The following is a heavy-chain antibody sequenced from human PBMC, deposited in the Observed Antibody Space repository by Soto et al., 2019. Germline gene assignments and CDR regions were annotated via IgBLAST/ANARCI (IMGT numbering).Heavy chain of an antibody. Sequence: QVQLVQSGAEVKKPGASVKISCKASGYTFTSYYIHWVRQAPGQGLEWMGIINPSGGRTSYAQKFRGRVTMTRDTSTSKVYRELSSGRSEDTAVYYGAKVGGLGQPKDYHYGLDVWGQGTTVPVS. CDR2: INPSGGRT. J-gene: IGHJ6*02. CDR1: GYTFTSYY. V-gene: IGHV1-46*01. CDR3: AKVGGLGQPKDYHYGLDV. D-gene: IGHD3-16*01.